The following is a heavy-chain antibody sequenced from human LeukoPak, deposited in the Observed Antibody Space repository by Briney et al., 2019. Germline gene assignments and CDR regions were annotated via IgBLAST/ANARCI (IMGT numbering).Heavy chain of an antibody. CDR2: IYYSGST. Sequence: SETLSLTCTVSGGSISSSSYYWGWIRQPPGKGLEWIGSIYYSGSTYYNPSLKSRVTISVDTSKNQFSLKLSSVTAADTAVYYCARAIGFEGGYSYGYFDYWGQGTLVTVSS. CDR3: ARAIGFEGGYSYGYFDY. J-gene: IGHJ4*02. V-gene: IGHV4-39*07. CDR1: GGSISSSSYY. D-gene: IGHD5-18*01.